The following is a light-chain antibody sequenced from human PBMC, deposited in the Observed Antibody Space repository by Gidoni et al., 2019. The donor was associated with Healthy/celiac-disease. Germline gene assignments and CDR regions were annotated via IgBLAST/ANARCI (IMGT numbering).Light chain of an antibody. CDR3: QQYGSSPPVT. CDR1: QSVSSSY. V-gene: IGKV3-20*01. CDR2: GAS. J-gene: IGKJ4*01. Sequence: EIVLTKSPGTLSLSPGERATLSCRASQSVSSSYLAGYQQKPGQAPRLLIYGASSRATGIPDRFSSSGSGTDFTLTISRLEPEDFAVYYCQQYGSSPPVTFGGGTKVEIK.